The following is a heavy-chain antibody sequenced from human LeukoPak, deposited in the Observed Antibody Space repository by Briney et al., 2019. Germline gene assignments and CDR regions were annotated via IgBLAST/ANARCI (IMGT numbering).Heavy chain of an antibody. CDR1: GFTFSSYW. D-gene: IGHD2-15*01. CDR3: ARGGMVVAANDAFDI. CDR2: IKQDGSEK. Sequence: GGSLRLSCAASGFTFSSYWMSWVRQAPGKGLEWVANIKQDGSEKYYVDSVKGRFTISRDNAKNSLYLQMNSLSAEDTAVYYCARGGMVVAANDAFDIWGQGTMVTVSS. V-gene: IGHV3-7*01. J-gene: IGHJ3*02.